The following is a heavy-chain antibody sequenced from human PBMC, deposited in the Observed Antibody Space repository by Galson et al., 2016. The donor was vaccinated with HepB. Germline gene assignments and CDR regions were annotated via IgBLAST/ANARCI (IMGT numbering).Heavy chain of an antibody. Sequence: TLSLTCIVSGASIRTYTYYWGWIRQPPGKGLEWIGYISYSGSTYYNPSLKSRVTISVDTSKNQFSLKLSSVTAADTAVYYCVREAFTGHNYGAPGGGMDVWGQGTTVTVSS. CDR2: ISYSGST. D-gene: IGHD4/OR15-4a*01. CDR3: VREAFTGHNYGAPGGGMDV. V-gene: IGHV4-30-4*08. J-gene: IGHJ6*02. CDR1: GASIRTYTYY.